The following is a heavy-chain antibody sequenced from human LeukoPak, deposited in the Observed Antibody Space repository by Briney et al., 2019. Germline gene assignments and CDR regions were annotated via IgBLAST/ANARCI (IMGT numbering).Heavy chain of an antibody. CDR2: INHSGST. CDR3: ASAPAYGSGTNGYYFDY. Sequence: SETLSLTCAVSGGSFSGYYWSWIRQPPGKGLEWIGEINHSGSTNYNPSLKSRVTISVDTSKNQFSLKLSSVTAADTAVYYCASAPAYGSGTNGYYFDYWGQGTLVTVSS. D-gene: IGHD3-10*01. V-gene: IGHV4-34*01. CDR1: GGSFSGYY. J-gene: IGHJ4*02.